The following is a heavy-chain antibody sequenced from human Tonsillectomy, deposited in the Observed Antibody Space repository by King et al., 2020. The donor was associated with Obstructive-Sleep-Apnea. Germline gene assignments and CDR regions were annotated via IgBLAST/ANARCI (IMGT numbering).Heavy chain of an antibody. CDR3: ARNAVYPNYSGMDV. D-gene: IGHD2-8*01. CDR1: RVTFSSYA. Sequence: QVQLVQSGAEVRRPGSSVKVSCKASRVTFSSYAITWVRQAPGQGLEWMGGVIPKFDTVDYAQKFQGRVTITADKSTSTAFLELRSLRSDDTAVYYCARNAVYPNYSGMDVWGQGTTVTVSS. CDR2: VIPKFDTV. J-gene: IGHJ6*02. V-gene: IGHV1-69*14.